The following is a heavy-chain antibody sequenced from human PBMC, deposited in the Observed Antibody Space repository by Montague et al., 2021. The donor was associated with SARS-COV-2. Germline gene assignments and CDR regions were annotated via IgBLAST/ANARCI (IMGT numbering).Heavy chain of an antibody. Sequence: PALVKPTQTLTLTCTFSGFSLSTRTVGVGWIRQPPGRALEWLALIYWDDDKRYSPSLKSRLTITKVTSKNQVVLTMTSMDPVDTATYYCAHRLPAVAAFDYWGQGTLVTASS. D-gene: IGHD6-6*01. CDR3: AHRLPAVAAFDY. V-gene: IGHV2-5*02. J-gene: IGHJ4*02. CDR2: IYWDDDK. CDR1: GFSLSTRTVG.